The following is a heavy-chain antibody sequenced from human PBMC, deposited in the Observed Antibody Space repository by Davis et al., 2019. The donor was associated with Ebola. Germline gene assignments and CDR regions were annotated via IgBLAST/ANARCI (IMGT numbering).Heavy chain of an antibody. Sequence: PGGSLRLSCAASGFTSSSYAMHWVRQAPGKGLEWVAVISYDGSNKYYADSVKVLFTISRDNSKNTLYLQMNSLRAEDTAVYYCARGAFTVVTGFDYWGQGTLVTVSS. CDR1: GFTSSSYA. CDR3: ARGAFTVVTGFDY. D-gene: IGHD4-23*01. CDR2: ISYDGSNK. J-gene: IGHJ4*02. V-gene: IGHV3-30-3*01.